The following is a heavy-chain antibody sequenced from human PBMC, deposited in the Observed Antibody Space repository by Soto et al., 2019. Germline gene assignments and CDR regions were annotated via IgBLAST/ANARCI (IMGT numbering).Heavy chain of an antibody. CDR2: ISGSGGST. D-gene: IGHD2-15*01. CDR1: SRYG. CDR3: TRRYCSGGGCYSDFDY. V-gene: IGHV3-23*01. Sequence: SRYGWWRVHQKKRKGLEWVSGISGSGGSTYYADSVKGRFSISRDNSKNTLYLQMNSLKTEDTAVYYCTRRYCSGGGCYSDFDYWGQGTLVTVSS. J-gene: IGHJ4*02.